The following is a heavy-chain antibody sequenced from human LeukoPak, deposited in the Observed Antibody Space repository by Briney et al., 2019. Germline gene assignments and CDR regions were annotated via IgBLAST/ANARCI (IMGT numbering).Heavy chain of an antibody. V-gene: IGHV4-39*07. CDR3: ARDMNYYDSSGYAWFDP. D-gene: IGHD3-22*01. Sequence: SETLSLTCTVSGGAISSGGHFWGWVRQPPGKGLEWIGEIYHSGSTNYNPSLKSRVTISVDKSKNQFSLKLSSVTAADTAVYYCARDMNYYDSSGYAWFDPWGQGTLVTVSS. J-gene: IGHJ5*02. CDR2: IYHSGST. CDR1: GGAISSGGHF.